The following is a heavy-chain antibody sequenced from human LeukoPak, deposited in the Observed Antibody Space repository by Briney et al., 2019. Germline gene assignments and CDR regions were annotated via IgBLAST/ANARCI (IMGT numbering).Heavy chain of an antibody. D-gene: IGHD3-22*01. J-gene: IGHJ4*02. CDR3: ARAPLDSSGYHDY. CDR2: MYQSGRT. Sequence: SETLSLTCRVSGYSLSSGYYWGWIPPPPGKGLEGIGSMYQSGRTYYNPSLKSRVTISVDTSKNRFSLKLSSVTAADTAVYYCARAPLDSSGYHDYWGQGTLVTVSS. CDR1: GYSLSSGYY. V-gene: IGHV4-38-2*02.